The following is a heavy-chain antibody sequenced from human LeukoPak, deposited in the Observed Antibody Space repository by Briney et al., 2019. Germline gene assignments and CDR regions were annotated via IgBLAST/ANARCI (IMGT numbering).Heavy chain of an antibody. CDR2: ISYDGSNK. CDR1: GFTFSSYA. CDR3: AKDLGGGTPYNWFDP. J-gene: IGHJ5*02. D-gene: IGHD2-15*01. Sequence: PGGSLRLSCAASGFTFSSYAMHWVRQAPGKGLEWVAVISYDGSNKYYADSVKGRFTISRDNSKNTLYLQMNSLRAEDTAVYYCAKDLGGGTPYNWFDPWGQGTLVTVSS. V-gene: IGHV3-30-3*01.